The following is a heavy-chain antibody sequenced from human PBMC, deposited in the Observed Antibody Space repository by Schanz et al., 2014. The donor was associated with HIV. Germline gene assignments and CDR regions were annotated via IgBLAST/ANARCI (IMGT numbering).Heavy chain of an antibody. J-gene: IGHJ3*01. D-gene: IGHD2-21*01. V-gene: IGHV1-8*01. CDR2: MNPGSGNT. CDR3: ARGGYYRGVGDYYVTTFDY. Sequence: QVQLVQSGAEVKKPGASVKVSCKASGYTFSNFDINWVRQATGQGLEWMGWMNPGSGNTGYAWKFQGRVTMTRDTSIRTAYMELSSLRSDDTAVYYCARGGYYRGVGDYYVTTFDYWGRGTKVTVSS. CDR1: GYTFSNFD.